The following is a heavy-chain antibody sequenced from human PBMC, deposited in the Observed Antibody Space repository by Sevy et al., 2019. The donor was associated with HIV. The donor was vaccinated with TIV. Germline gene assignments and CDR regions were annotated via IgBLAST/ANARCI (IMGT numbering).Heavy chain of an antibody. Sequence: GESLKISCAASGFTFSSYAMSWVRQAPGKGLEWVSAISGSGGSTYYADSVKGRFTISRDNSKNTLYLQMNSLRAEDTAVYYCAKLSDYGGNPLFDYWGQGTLVTVSS. CDR2: ISGSGGST. CDR1: GFTFSSYA. J-gene: IGHJ4*02. V-gene: IGHV3-23*01. D-gene: IGHD4-17*01. CDR3: AKLSDYGGNPLFDY.